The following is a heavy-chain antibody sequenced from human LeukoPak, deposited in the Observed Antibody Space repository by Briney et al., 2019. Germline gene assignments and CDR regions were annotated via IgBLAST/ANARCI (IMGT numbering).Heavy chain of an antibody. CDR2: IWFDGSNI. CDR3: ARDYSSSWLRFFDY. CDR1: GFTFSSYG. V-gene: IGHV3-33*01. D-gene: IGHD6-6*01. Sequence: PGGSLRLSCAASGFTFSSYGMHWVRQAPGKGLEWVAVIWFDGSNIYYADSVKGRFTISRDNSKNTLYLQMNSLRAEDTAVYYCARDYSSSWLRFFDYWGQGTLVTVSS. J-gene: IGHJ4*02.